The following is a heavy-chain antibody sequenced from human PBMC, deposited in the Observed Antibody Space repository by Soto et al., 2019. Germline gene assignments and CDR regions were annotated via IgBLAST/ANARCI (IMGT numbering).Heavy chain of an antibody. V-gene: IGHV3-33*01. CDR2: IWFDGSNK. D-gene: IGHD4-4*01. CDR1: GFTFSSYG. J-gene: IGHJ4*02. CDR3: ARDPGDYSKKGGYFDY. Sequence: QVQLVESGGGVLQPGRSLRLSCAASGFTFSSYGMHWVRLAPGKGLEWVANIWFDGSNKHYVDSVKGRFTISRDNSKNTRYLQMNSLRAEDTAVYYCARDPGDYSKKGGYFDYWGQGTLVTVSS.